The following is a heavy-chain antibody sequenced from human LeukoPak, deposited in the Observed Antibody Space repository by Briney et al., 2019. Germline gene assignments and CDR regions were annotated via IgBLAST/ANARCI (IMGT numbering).Heavy chain of an antibody. CDR2: IRYDGSNK. CDR3: ARYFDWLSYFDY. Sequence: GGSLRLSCAASGFTFSNYDMHWVRQAPGKGLEWVAFIRYDGSNKYYADSVKGRFTISRDNAKNSLYLQMNSLRAEDTAVYYCARYFDWLSYFDYWGQGTLVTVSS. CDR1: GFTFSNYD. J-gene: IGHJ4*02. V-gene: IGHV3-30*02. D-gene: IGHD3-9*01.